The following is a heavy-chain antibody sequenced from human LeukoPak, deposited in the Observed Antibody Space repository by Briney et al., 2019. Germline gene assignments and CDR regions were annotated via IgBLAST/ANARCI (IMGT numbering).Heavy chain of an antibody. Sequence: GTLSLTCGVSGGSIDMTNYWSWVRQAPGKGLEWVSDISSTSIYTNYADSVKGRFTISRDNAKNSLYLQMNSLRAEDTAVYYCAREDGYSSSWYSDYWGQGTLVTVSS. J-gene: IGHJ4*02. CDR3: AREDGYSSSWYSDY. CDR1: GGSIDMTNY. D-gene: IGHD6-13*01. CDR2: ISSTSIYT. V-gene: IGHV3-11*05.